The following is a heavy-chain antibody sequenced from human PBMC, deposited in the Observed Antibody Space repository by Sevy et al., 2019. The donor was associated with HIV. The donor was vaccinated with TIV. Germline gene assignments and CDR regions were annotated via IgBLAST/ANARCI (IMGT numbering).Heavy chain of an antibody. V-gene: IGHV1-18*01. Sequence: ASVKVSCKASGYTFTSYGISWVRQAPGQGLEWMGWISAYNGNTNYAQKLQGRVTMTTDTSTSTAYMELRGLRSDDTAVYYCARERATGDYYGSGSYHYFDYWGQGPLVTVSS. D-gene: IGHD3-10*01. CDR2: ISAYNGNT. CDR3: ARERATGDYYGSGSYHYFDY. CDR1: GYTFTSYG. J-gene: IGHJ4*02.